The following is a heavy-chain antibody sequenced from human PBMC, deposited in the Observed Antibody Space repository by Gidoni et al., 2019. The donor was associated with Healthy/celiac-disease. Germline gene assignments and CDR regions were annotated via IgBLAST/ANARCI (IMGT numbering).Heavy chain of an antibody. CDR2: IRSKANSYAT. D-gene: IGHD1-26*01. V-gene: IGHV3-73*02. Sequence: EVQLVESGGGLVQPGGSLKLSCAASGFTFSGSAMHWVRQASGKGLEWVGRIRSKANSYATAYAASVKGRFTISRDDSKNTAYLQMNSLKTEDTAVYYCTRPRGIVGATRFDPWGQGTLVTVSS. CDR3: TRPRGIVGATRFDP. J-gene: IGHJ5*02. CDR1: GFTFSGSA.